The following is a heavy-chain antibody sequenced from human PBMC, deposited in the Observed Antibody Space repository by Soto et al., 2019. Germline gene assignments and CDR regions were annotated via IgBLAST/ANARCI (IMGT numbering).Heavy chain of an antibody. CDR3: ARDLGTGTDY. V-gene: IGHV4-4*01. CDR2: IYRSGAT. Sequence: XTLSLPCAVSGXHATSSKCGSWVRQAPGKGLEWIGEIYRSGATTYNPSLKHRATISLDPSNNPCSMQLTSAPAADTAVYFCARDLGTGTDYWGPATLGPVSS. CDR1: GXHATSSKC. J-gene: IGHJ4*02. D-gene: IGHD1-1*01.